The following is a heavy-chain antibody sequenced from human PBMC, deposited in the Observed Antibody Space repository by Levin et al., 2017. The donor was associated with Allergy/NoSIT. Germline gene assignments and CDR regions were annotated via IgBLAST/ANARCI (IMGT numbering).Heavy chain of an antibody. CDR1: GGSIRNYY. V-gene: IGHV4-4*07. D-gene: IGHD3-22*01. CDR2: IHIGGST. J-gene: IGHJ6*02. Sequence: SQTLSLTCAVSGGSIRNYYWSWIRQSAGKGLEWIGRIHIGGSTKYNPSLNSRVTMSVDTSKNQLSLNLSSVTAADTAIYYCARDVYDSTGYTTFYYYGLDVWGQGTTVTVSS. CDR3: ARDVYDSTGYTTFYYYGLDV.